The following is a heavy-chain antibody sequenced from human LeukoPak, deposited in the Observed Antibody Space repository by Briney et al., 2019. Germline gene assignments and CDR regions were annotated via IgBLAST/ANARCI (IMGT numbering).Heavy chain of an antibody. CDR3: ARDSGNYHYDMDV. V-gene: IGHV1-46*02. Sequence: ASVKVSCKQSGYSFNSHHVHWVRQAPGQGLEWMGINFFHDGSTSNTQKFQGRVTMTRDTSTSTVYMELSSLRSEDTAVYYCARDSGNYHYDMDVWGQGTTVIVSS. CDR2: NFFHDGST. CDR1: GYSFNSHH. J-gene: IGHJ6*02. D-gene: IGHD3-10*01.